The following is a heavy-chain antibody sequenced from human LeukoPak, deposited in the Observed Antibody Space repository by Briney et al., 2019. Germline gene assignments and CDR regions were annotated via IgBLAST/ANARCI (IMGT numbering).Heavy chain of an antibody. CDR3: AGHHPRNTVDF. J-gene: IGHJ4*02. V-gene: IGHV4-59*08. CDR1: GGSISSYY. D-gene: IGHD2-8*02. Sequence: LETLSLTCTVSGGSISSYYWSWIRQPPGKGLEWIGYIYYSGSTNYNPSLKSRVTISVDTSKNQFSLKLSSVTAADTAVYYCAGHHPRNTVDFWGQGTLVTVSS. CDR2: IYYSGST.